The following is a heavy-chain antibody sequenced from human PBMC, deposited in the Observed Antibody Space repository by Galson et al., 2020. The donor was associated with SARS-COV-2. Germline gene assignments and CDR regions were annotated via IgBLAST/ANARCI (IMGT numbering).Heavy chain of an antibody. D-gene: IGHD4-17*01. CDR3: ARLSFGDYSRVDY. V-gene: IGHV4-38-2*02. J-gene: IGHJ4*02. Sequence: SQTLSLTCSVSGYAMVSGYFWGWIRQSPGKALEWIGHVYHDGATKTNPSLTSRVTLSVASSKNQFSLSLAAVTAADTAVYFCARLSFGDYSRVDYWGQGTLGSVSS. CDR2: VYHDGAT. CDR1: GYAMVSGYF.